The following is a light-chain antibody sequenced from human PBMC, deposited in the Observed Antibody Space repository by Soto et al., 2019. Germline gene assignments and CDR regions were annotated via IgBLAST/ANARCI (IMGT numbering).Light chain of an antibody. J-gene: IGKJ2*01. Sequence: EIVLTQSPGTLSLSPGERATLSCRASQSLSSSYLAWYQQKPDQSPRLLIYGASSRATGIPDRFSGSGSGTDFTLTLIRLDPEDFAVHYCQQYGTSPYTFGQGTKLEIK. CDR1: QSLSSSY. CDR2: GAS. CDR3: QQYGTSPYT. V-gene: IGKV3-20*01.